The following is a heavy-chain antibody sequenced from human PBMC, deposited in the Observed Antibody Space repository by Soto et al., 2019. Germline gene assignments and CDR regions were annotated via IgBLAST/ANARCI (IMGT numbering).Heavy chain of an antibody. CDR3: AREAWASRRYFDI. CDR1: GGTLSSYS. D-gene: IGHD3-16*01. Sequence: SVKVSCKTSGGTLSSYSFIWVRQAPGQGLEWVGRIITFVGKANVAQRFQGRVTITADRSTGTAYMELRSLRSDDTAVYYCAREAWASRRYFDIWGQGTMV. V-gene: IGHV1-69*08. CDR2: IITFVGKA. J-gene: IGHJ3*02.